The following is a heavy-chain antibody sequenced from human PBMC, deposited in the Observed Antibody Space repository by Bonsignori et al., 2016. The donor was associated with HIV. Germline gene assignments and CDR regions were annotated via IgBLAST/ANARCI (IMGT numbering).Heavy chain of an antibody. CDR3: ARDPMQGYFDS. Sequence: VRQAPGKGLVWLSRINSDGSRTTYADSVKGRFTVSRDTANKTLYLQMSSLGAEDTAVYYCARDPMQGYFDSWGPGTLVTVSS. V-gene: IGHV3-74*03. J-gene: IGHJ4*02. CDR2: INSDGSRT.